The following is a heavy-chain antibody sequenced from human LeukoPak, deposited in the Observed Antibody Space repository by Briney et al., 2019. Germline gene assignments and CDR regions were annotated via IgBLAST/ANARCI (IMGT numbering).Heavy chain of an antibody. CDR1: GFTFDDYA. J-gene: IGHJ3*01. V-gene: IGHV3-9*01. Sequence: PGGSLRLSCAASGFTFDDYAMHWVRQVPGKGLEWVSGISWNSGRIDYADSVKGRFTFARDNAKNSLFLQMNSLRAEDTAFYYCAKDITPRIPAAFDLWGQGTMVTVSS. CDR3: AKDITPRIPAAFDL. D-gene: IGHD2-21*01. CDR2: ISWNSGRI.